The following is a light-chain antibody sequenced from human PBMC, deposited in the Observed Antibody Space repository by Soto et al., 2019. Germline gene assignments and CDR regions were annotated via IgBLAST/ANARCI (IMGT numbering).Light chain of an antibody. Sequence: DIQITKSPPTLSVSVGDRVTVAYRASESISSWLAWYQQKPGKAPKLLIYDASSLDSGVPARFSGSGSGTKFTLTISGLQPDDFATYYCQHDDSFPLITFGQGTRLEIK. CDR3: QHDDSFPLIT. J-gene: IGKJ5*01. CDR2: DAS. CDR1: ESISSW. V-gene: IGKV1-5*01.